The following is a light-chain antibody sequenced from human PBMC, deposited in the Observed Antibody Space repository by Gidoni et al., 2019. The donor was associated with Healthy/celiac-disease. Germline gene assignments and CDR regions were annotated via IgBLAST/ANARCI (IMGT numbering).Light chain of an antibody. CDR2: AAS. CDR1: QSISSY. CDR3: QQSYSTPYT. J-gene: IGKJ2*01. V-gene: IGKV1-39*01. Sequence: DIHITPSPSSLSASVGDRVTITCRESQSISSYLDWYQQKPGKAPKLLIYAASSLQSGVPSRFSGSGSGTDFTLTISSLQPEDVATYYCQQSYSTPYTFGQGTKLEIK.